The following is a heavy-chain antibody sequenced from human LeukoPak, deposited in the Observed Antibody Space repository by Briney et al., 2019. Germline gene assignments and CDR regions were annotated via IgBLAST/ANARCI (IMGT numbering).Heavy chain of an antibody. CDR1: GFTFSSYG. D-gene: IGHD3-10*01. CDR2: ITYDGYYK. V-gene: IGHV3-30*03. J-gene: IGHJ4*02. Sequence: GGSLRLSCEASGFTFSSYGMHWVRQAPSRGLEWVALITYDGYYKYYADSVKGRFTISRDNAKKSLYLQMNSLRAEDTAVYYCARGWGEGGQGTPVTVSS. CDR3: ARGWGE.